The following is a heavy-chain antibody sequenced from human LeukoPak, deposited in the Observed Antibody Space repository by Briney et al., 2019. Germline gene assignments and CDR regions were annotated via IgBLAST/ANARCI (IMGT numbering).Heavy chain of an antibody. J-gene: IGHJ6*03. CDR3: ARDPSAYDLAASGYYYYYMDV. Sequence: ASVKVSCKASGYTFTSYYMHWVRQAPGQGLEWMGIINPSGGSTSYAQKFQGRVTMTRDTSTSTVYMELSSLRSEDTAVYYCARDPSAYDLAASGYYYYYMDVWGKGTTVTVPS. V-gene: IGHV1-46*01. CDR1: GYTFTSYY. D-gene: IGHD3-3*01. CDR2: INPSGGST.